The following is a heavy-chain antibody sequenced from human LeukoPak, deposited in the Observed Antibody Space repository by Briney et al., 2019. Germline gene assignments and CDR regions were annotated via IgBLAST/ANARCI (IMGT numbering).Heavy chain of an antibody. J-gene: IGHJ3*02. V-gene: IGHV3-15*01. CDR3: TTGATGTTWFAFDI. CDR1: GFTFSNAW. Sequence: PGGSLRLSCAASGFTFSNAWMSWVRQAPGKGLEWVGRIKSKTDGGTTDYAEPGKGRFTISRDDSKNTLYMQMNSLKTEDTAVYYCTTGATGTTWFAFDIWGQGTMVTVSS. D-gene: IGHD1-1*01. CDR2: IKSKTDGGTT.